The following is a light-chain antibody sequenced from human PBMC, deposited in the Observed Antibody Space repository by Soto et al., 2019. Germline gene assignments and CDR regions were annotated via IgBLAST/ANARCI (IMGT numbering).Light chain of an antibody. J-gene: IGLJ7*01. CDR2: EGS. V-gene: IGLV2-23*01. CDR1: SSDVGGYNL. CDR3: CSYAGSSTLL. Sequence: QSVLTQPASVSGSPGQSFTISCTGASSDVGGYNLVSWYQQHPGKTPKLMIYEGSKRPSGVSNRFSGSKSGNTASLTISGLQAEDEADYYCCSYAGSSTLLFGGGTQLTVL.